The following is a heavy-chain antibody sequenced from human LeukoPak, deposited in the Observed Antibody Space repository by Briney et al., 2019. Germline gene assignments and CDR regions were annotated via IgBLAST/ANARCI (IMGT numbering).Heavy chain of an antibody. CDR1: GFTFSDYY. CDR2: IYSGGST. V-gene: IGHV3-66*01. Sequence: GGSLRLSCAASGFTFSDYYMSWIRQAPGKGLEWVSVIYSGGSTYYADSVKGRFTISSDNSKNTLYLQMNSLRAEDTAVYYCARGSWDVWGKGTTVTISS. CDR3: ARGSWDV. J-gene: IGHJ6*04.